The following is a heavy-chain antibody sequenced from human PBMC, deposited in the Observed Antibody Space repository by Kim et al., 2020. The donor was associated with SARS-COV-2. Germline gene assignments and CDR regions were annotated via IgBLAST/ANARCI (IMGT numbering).Heavy chain of an antibody. CDR1: GGTFSSYA. CDR2: IIPIFGTA. V-gene: IGHV1-69*13. J-gene: IGHJ3*02. Sequence: SVKVSCKASGGTFSSYAISWVRQAPGQGLEWMGGIIPIFGTANYAQKFQGRVTITADESTSTAYMELSSLRSEDTAVYYCARCRPIDYGDWSDAFDIWGQGTMVTVSS. D-gene: IGHD4-17*01. CDR3: ARCRPIDYGDWSDAFDI.